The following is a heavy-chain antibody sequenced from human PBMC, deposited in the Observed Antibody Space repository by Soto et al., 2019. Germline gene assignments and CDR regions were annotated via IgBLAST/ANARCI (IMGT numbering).Heavy chain of an antibody. CDR3: ARGRSYEWYFVP. D-gene: IGHD1-26*01. CDR2: IYYSAST. J-gene: IGHJ5*02. CDR1: GGSISSYY. Sequence: SETLSLTCTVSGGSISSYYWSWIRQPPGKGLEWIGYIYYSASTNYNPSLKSRVTISVDTSKNQFSLKLSSVTAADTAVYYCARGRSYEWYFVPWGQGTLVTVSS. V-gene: IGHV4-59*01.